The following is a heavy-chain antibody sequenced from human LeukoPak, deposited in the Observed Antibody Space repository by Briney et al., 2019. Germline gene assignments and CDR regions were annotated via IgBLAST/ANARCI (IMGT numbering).Heavy chain of an antibody. CDR3: AREPNDSGWDYYFDY. D-gene: IGHD6-19*01. CDR1: GFTFSSYS. CDR2: ISYDGSNK. V-gene: IGHV3-30*03. Sequence: GGSLRLSCAASGFTFSSYSMNLVRQAPGKGLEWVAVISYDGSNKYYADSVKGRFTISRDNSKNTLYLQMNSLRAEDTAVYYCAREPNDSGWDYYFDYWGQGTLVTVSS. J-gene: IGHJ4*02.